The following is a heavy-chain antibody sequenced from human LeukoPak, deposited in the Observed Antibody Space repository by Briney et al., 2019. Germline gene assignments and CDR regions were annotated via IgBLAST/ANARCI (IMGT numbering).Heavy chain of an antibody. CDR3: ARGPKGDIDY. V-gene: IGHV4-34*01. J-gene: IGHJ4*02. D-gene: IGHD2-15*01. CDR2: INHSGST. CDR1: GGSFSGYY. Sequence: TPSETLSLTCAVYGGSFSGYYWSWIRQPPGKGLEWIGEINHSGSTNYNPSLKSRVTISVDTSKNQFSLKLSSVTAADTAVYYCARGPKGDIDYWGQGTLVTVSS.